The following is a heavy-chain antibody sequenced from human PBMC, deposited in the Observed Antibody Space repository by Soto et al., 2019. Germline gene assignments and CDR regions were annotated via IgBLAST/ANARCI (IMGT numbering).Heavy chain of an antibody. V-gene: IGHV1-46*03. CDR2: INATATNK. CDR1: GYSFTSHY. D-gene: IGHD3-16*01. CDR3: ARDQSCQEVVWWFDP. Sequence: QAQLVQSGAEVKKPGASVKLSCKASGYSFTSHYIHWVRQAPGQGLEWMGTINATATNKAYAQNVPGRVTTTXAXSXXTVYMELTSLPSDATAVYYCARDQSCQEVVWWFDPWCQGTLVTVSS. J-gene: IGHJ5*02.